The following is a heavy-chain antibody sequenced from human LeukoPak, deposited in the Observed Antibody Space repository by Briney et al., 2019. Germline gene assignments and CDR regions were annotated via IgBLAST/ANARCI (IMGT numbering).Heavy chain of an antibody. Sequence: GGSLRLSCAAYGFTLSSHSMDWVRQAPGKGLEWVSVIHSGGSTHYADSVKGRFTISRDNSKNTLYLQMNSLRADDTAVYYCARVGSTLPFDYWGQGTLVTVSS. CDR2: IHSGGST. CDR3: ARVGSTLPFDY. J-gene: IGHJ4*02. CDR1: GFTLSSHS. D-gene: IGHD1-26*01. V-gene: IGHV3-53*01.